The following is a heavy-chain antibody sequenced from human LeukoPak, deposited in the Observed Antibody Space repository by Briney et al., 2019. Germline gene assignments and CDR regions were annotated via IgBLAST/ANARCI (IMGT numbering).Heavy chain of an antibody. D-gene: IGHD4-23*01. J-gene: IGHJ3*02. Sequence: PGGSLRLSCAASGFTFSSYSMNWVRQAPGKGLEWVSSISSSSSYIYYADSVKGRFTISRDNAKNSLYLQMNSLRAEDTAVYYCARGGGNSRLGAFDIWGQGTMVTVSS. CDR1: GFTFSSYS. V-gene: IGHV3-21*04. CDR2: ISSSSSYI. CDR3: ARGGGNSRLGAFDI.